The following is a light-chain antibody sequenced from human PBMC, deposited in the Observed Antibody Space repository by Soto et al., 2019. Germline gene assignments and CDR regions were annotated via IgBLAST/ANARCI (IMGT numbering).Light chain of an antibody. V-gene: IGKV1-39*01. CDR2: DAS. CDR3: QQSFSIPVT. J-gene: IGKJ3*01. CDR1: QNIGKY. Sequence: DIQMTQSPSSLSATVGDRVTITCRASQNIGKYLNWYQQQPGKVPKLLIYDASYLQSRVPSRFSGSEYGTDFTLNISDLRPEDFATYYCQQSFSIPVTFGPGTKVDIK.